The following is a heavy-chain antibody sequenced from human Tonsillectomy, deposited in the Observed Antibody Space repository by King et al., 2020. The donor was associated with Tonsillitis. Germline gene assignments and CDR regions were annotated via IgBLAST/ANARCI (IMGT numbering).Heavy chain of an antibody. CDR3: AKEPGGIVVIRAAGHSNWFDP. D-gene: IGHD2-2*01. CDR2: ISGSGGST. Sequence: VQLVESGGGLVQPGGSLRLSCAASGFTFSTYAMSWVRQAPGKGLEWVSAISGSGGSTYYADSVKGRFTISRDNSKNTLYLQMNSLRAEDTAVYYCAKEPGGIVVIRAAGHSNWFDPWGQGTLVTVSS. J-gene: IGHJ5*02. V-gene: IGHV3-23*04. CDR1: GFTFSTYA.